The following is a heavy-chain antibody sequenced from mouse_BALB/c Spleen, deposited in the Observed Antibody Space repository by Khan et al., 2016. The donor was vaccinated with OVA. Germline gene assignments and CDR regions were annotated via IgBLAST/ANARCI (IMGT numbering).Heavy chain of an antibody. CDR3: ARAYYGYDGYYAMDY. J-gene: IGHJ4*01. CDR2: IWGGGGT. V-gene: IGHV2-6-4*01. D-gene: IGHD2-14*01. Sequence: QVQLKQSGPGLVAPSQSLSITCTVSGFSLSRYNIHWVRQPPGKGLEWLGMIWGGGGTDYNSTLKIRLSISKDNSKSQVFLKMNSLQTDDTAMYYCARAYYGYDGYYAMDYWGPGTSVTVSS. CDR1: GFSLSRYN.